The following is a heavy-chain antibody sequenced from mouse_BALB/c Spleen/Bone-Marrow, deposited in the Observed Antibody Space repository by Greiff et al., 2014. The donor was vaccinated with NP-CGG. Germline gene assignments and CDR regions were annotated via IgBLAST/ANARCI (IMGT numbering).Heavy chain of an antibody. CDR2: INPGSGGT. CDR3: ATYYRYDRDY. D-gene: IGHD2-14*01. CDR1: GNAFTNYL. Sequence: VQLQQSGAELVRPGTSAKVSCKASGNAFTNYLIEWVKQRPGQGLEWIGMINPGSGGTNYNEKFKGKATLTADKSSSAAYMQLSSLTSDDSAVYFCATYYRYDRDYWGQGTTLTVSS. V-gene: IGHV1-54*01. J-gene: IGHJ2*01.